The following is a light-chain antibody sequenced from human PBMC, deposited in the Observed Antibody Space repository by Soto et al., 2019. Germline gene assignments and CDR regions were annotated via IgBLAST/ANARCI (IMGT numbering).Light chain of an antibody. CDR3: SSYTSSSTRV. J-gene: IGLJ1*01. CDR1: SSDVGGYNY. Sequence: QSVLTQPASVSGSPGQSITISCTGTSSDVGGYNYVSWYQQHPGKAPKLMIYDVSNRPSGVSNRFSGSKSGNTASLTISGLQADDEADYYCSSYTSSSTRVFGTETKLTVL. V-gene: IGLV2-14*01. CDR2: DVS.